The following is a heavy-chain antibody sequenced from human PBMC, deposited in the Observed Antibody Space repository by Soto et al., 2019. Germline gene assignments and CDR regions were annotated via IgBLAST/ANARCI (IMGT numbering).Heavy chain of an antibody. CDR2: ISSSSSTK. Sequence: EVQVVESGGGLVQPGGSLRLSCAASGFTFSSYSMNWVRQAPGKGLEWVSYISSSSSTKSYADSVKGRFTISRDNARNSLYLQTNSLRAEDTAVYYCARDIDGGGQGTLVTVSS. CDR3: ARDIDG. CDR1: GFTFSSYS. D-gene: IGHD2-15*01. V-gene: IGHV3-48*01. J-gene: IGHJ4*02.